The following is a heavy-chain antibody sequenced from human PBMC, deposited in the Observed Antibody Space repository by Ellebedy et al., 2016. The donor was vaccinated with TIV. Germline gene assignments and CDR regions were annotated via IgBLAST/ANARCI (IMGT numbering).Heavy chain of an antibody. D-gene: IGHD5-18*01. CDR2: ISADNGNT. V-gene: IGHV1-18*01. CDR1: GYIFTSYG. J-gene: IGHJ4*02. Sequence: ASVKVSCXASGYIFTSYGISWVRQAPGQGLEWMGWISADNGNTNYAQKLQGRVTMTTDTSTSTAYMELRSLRSDDTAVYYCAREYELWGPFDYWGQGTLVTVSS. CDR3: AREYELWGPFDY.